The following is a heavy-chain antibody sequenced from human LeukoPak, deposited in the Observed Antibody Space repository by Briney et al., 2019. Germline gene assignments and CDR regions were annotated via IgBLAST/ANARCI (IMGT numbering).Heavy chain of an antibody. D-gene: IGHD1-1*01. J-gene: IGHJ4*02. CDR2: ISGSGGRI. Sequence: GGSLRLFCAASGFTFSRYSMSWVRQAPGKGLEWVSSISGSGGRIDYADSVKGRFTISRDNSKNTLSLQMNSLTAEDTAVYYCAKNPRLEGWIYFDSWGQGILVTVSS. CDR3: AKNPRLEGWIYFDS. CDR1: GFTFSRYS. V-gene: IGHV3-23*01.